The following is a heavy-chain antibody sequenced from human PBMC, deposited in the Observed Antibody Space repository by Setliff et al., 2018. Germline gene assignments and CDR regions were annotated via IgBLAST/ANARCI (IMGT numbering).Heavy chain of an antibody. Sequence: GGSLRLSCAASGITFRTYSLNWVRQAPGRGLEWISFISSDSRTTYYADSVKGRFTISRDNAKNTLDLQMNSLRAEDTAVYYCAKNTEWLGDSYDAFDSWGQGTMVTVSS. CDR2: ISSDSRTT. CDR1: GITFRTYS. D-gene: IGHD6-19*01. V-gene: IGHV3-48*01. J-gene: IGHJ3*02. CDR3: AKNTEWLGDSYDAFDS.